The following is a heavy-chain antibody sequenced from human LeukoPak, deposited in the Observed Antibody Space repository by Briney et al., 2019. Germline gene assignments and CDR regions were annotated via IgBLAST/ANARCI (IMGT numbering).Heavy chain of an antibody. V-gene: IGHV3-64*01. CDR1: GFTFSSYA. Sequence: GGSLRLSCAASGFTFSSYAMHWVRQTPGKGLEYVSAISSNGGSTYYANSVKGRFTISRDNSKNTLYLQVGSLRAEDMAVYYCARVTVVPAAGGILDYWGQGTLVTVSS. CDR2: ISSNGGST. CDR3: ARVTVVPAAGGILDY. D-gene: IGHD2-2*01. J-gene: IGHJ4*02.